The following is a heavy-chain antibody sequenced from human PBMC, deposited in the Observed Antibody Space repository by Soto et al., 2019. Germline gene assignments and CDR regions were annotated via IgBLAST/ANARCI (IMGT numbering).Heavy chain of an antibody. J-gene: IGHJ4*02. CDR1: GFTFSTYA. CDR2: ISANGQGI. V-gene: IGHV3-23*01. Sequence: GGSLRLSCAASGFTFSTYALSWVRQAPGKGLEWVSAISANGQGIYYADSVRGRFTISRDNSKNTIFLHMDSLRAEDTAVYYCAKDRNYPRDQFHYWGQGTLVTVLL. CDR3: AKDRNYPRDQFHY. D-gene: IGHD1-7*01.